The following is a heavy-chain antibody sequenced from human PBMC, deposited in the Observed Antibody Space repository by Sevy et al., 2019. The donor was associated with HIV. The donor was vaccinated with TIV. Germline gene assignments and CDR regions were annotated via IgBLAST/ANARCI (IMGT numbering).Heavy chain of an antibody. D-gene: IGHD6-19*01. V-gene: IGHV3-74*01. J-gene: IGHJ6*02. Sequence: GGSLRLSCAASGFTFSSYWMHWVRQAPGKGLVWVSRINSDGSSTSYADSVKGRFTISRDSAKNTLYLQMNSLRAEDTAVYYCARDLLSSGWYYYYYGMDVWGQGTTVTVSS. CDR2: INSDGSST. CDR1: GFTFSSYW. CDR3: ARDLLSSGWYYYYYGMDV.